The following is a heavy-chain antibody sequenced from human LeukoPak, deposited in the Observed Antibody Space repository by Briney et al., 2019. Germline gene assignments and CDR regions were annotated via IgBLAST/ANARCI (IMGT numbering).Heavy chain of an antibody. CDR1: GGSISSGGYY. CDR3: ARDCSSTSCYYYYGMDV. V-gene: IGHV4-31*03. CDR2: IYYSGST. D-gene: IGHD2-2*01. Sequence: PSQTLSLTCTVSGGSISSGGYYWSWIRQHPGKGLEWIGYIYYSGSTYYSPSLKSRVTISVDTSKNQFSLKLSSVTAADTAVYYCARDCSSTSCYYYYGMDVWGQGTTVTVSS. J-gene: IGHJ6*02.